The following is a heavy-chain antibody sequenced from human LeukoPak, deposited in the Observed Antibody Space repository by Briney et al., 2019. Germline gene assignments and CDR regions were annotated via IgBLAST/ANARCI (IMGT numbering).Heavy chain of an antibody. CDR3: AREAPTTVTTVGGIDY. D-gene: IGHD4-17*01. V-gene: IGHV3-66*01. Sequence: GGSLRLSCAASGFTVSSNYMSWVRQAPGKGLEWVSVIYSGGSTYYADSVKGRFTISRDNSKNTLYLQMNSLRAEDTAVYYCAREAPTTVTTVGGIDYWGQGTLVTVSS. CDR2: IYSGGST. J-gene: IGHJ4*02. CDR1: GFTVSSNY.